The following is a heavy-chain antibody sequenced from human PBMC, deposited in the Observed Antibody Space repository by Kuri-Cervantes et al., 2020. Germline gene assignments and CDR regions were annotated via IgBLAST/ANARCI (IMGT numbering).Heavy chain of an antibody. CDR1: GYTFTGYY. V-gene: IGHV1-18*04. D-gene: IGHD3-22*01. CDR3: ARGPGSGYLGYYYYYGMDV. J-gene: IGHJ6*02. Sequence: ASVKVSCKASGYTFTGYYMHWVRQAPGQGLEWMGWISAYNGNTNYAQKLQGRVTMTTDTSTSTAYMELRSLRSDDTAVYYCARGPGSGYLGYYYYYGMDVWGQGTTVTVSS. CDR2: ISAYNGNT.